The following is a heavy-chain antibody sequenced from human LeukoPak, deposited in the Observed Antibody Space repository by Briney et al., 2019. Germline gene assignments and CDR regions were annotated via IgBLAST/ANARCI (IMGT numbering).Heavy chain of an antibody. V-gene: IGHV3-23*01. Sequence: GGSLRLSCAASGFTFSTYAMSWVRQAPGKGLEWVSAISGSGGITYYADSVKGRFTTPRDNSKKTLYLQMNSLRAEETAIYYCAIVDVWRGYSNWGPLWYWGQGTLITVSS. CDR2: ISGSGGIT. CDR3: AIVDVWRGYSNWGPLWY. D-gene: IGHD3-3*01. J-gene: IGHJ4*02. CDR1: GFTFSTYA.